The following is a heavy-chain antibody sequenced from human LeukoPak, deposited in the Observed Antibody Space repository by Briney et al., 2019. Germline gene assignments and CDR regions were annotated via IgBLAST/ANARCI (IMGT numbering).Heavy chain of an antibody. CDR1: GVSFTGNY. V-gene: IGHV4-34*01. CDR3: ARIRCGHTDGICYNY. J-gene: IGHJ4*02. Sequence: SETLSLTCGVYGVSFTGNYWSWIRQPPGKGPEWIGEINHNGGTKYNPSLKSRVTISVDTSENQFSLKLSSVTAADTAVYYCARIRCGHTDGICYNYWGRGTLVTVSS. D-gene: IGHD2-8*01. CDR2: INHNGGT.